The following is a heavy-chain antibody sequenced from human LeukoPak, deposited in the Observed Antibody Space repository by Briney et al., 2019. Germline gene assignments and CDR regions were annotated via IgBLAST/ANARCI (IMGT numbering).Heavy chain of an antibody. D-gene: IGHD3-10*01. CDR2: IRYDGSDE. CDR1: GFIFSSYG. Sequence: GGSLRLSGAASGFIFSSYGMHWVRQAPGKGLEGVAFIRYDGSDEYYADSVKGRFTISRDNSKNTLYLQMNSLRAEDTAVYYCARAWYGSGSYHYYYYGMDVWGQGTTVTVSS. V-gene: IGHV3-30*02. CDR3: ARAWYGSGSYHYYYYGMDV. J-gene: IGHJ6*02.